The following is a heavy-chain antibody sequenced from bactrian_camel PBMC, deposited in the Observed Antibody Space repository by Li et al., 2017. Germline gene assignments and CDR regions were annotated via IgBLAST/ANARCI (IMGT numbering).Heavy chain of an antibody. Sequence: HVQLVESGGGSVQTGGSLRLSCAQSGFTFKPSCVGWFRQAPGKERELVARINPTTAWTAYADSVMGRFTLSQDNAQNTVYLQMTSLTPEDTAMYYCACSRWRDYRCSSEALRNGHRARGPRSPSP. D-gene: IGHD4*01. V-gene: IGHV3S60*01. J-gene: IGHJ4*01. CDR2: INPTTAWT. CDR1: GFTFKPSC.